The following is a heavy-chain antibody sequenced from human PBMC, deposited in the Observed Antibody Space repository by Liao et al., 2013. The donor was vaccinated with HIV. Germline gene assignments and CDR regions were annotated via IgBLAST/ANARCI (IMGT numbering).Heavy chain of an antibody. Sequence: QVQLQQWGAGLLKPSETLSLTCAVYGGSLSGYYWSWIRQPPGKGLEWIGEINHSGSTNYNPSLKSRVTISVDTSKNQFSLKLSSVTAADTAVYYCARAPPITTFGSGYWAGAFCSIWGRRDEWSTVSS. CDR3: ARAPPITTFGSGYWAGAFCSI. J-gene: IGHJ3*02. CDR1: GGSLSGYY. CDR2: INHSGST. V-gene: IGHV4-34*01. D-gene: IGHD3-3*01.